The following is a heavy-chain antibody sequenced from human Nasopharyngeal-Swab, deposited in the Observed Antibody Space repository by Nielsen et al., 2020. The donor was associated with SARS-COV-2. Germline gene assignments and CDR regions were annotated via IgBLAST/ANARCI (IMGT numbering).Heavy chain of an antibody. V-gene: IGHV3-23*01. J-gene: IGHJ5*02. D-gene: IGHD2-2*02. CDR3: AKDSCSSTSCYTWDWGENWFDP. Sequence: VRQAPGKGLEWVSAISGSGGSTYYADSVKGRFTISRDNSKNTLCLQMNSLRAEDTAVYYCAKDSCSSTSCYTWDWGENWFDPWGQGTPVTVSS. CDR2: ISGSGGST.